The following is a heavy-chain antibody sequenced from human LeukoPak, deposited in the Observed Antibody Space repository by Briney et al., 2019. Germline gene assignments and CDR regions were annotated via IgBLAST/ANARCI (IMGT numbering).Heavy chain of an antibody. D-gene: IGHD2-2*01. CDR3: ARDSYCSSTSCPGYYFDY. Sequence: SETLSLTCTVSGGSISSYYWSWIRQPPGKGLEWIGYIYYSGSTNYNPSLKSRVTISVDTSKNQFSLKLSSVTAADTAVYYCARDSYCSSTSCPGYYFDYWGQGTLVTVSS. V-gene: IGHV4-59*08. CDR2: IYYSGST. CDR1: GGSISSYY. J-gene: IGHJ4*02.